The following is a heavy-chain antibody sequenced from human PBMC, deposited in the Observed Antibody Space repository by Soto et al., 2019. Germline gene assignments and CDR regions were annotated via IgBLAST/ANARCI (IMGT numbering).Heavy chain of an antibody. CDR1: GDSISNNKW. CDR3: AGKPNALSYFDY. Sequence: SETLSLTCSVSGDSISNNKWWSWVRQPPGKGLEWIGEMHHSGSIHYNASLKSRATLSVDKSRNQFSLQLTSVTAADTALYFCAGKPNALSYFDYWGQGALVTVSS. CDR2: MHHSGSI. J-gene: IGHJ4*02. D-gene: IGHD2-8*01. V-gene: IGHV4-4*02.